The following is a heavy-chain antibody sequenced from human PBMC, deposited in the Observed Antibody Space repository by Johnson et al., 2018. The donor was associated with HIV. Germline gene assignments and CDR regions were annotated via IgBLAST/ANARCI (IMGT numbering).Heavy chain of an antibody. CDR3: ARGRSGILILDDAFDI. V-gene: IGHV3-30*14. CDR1: GFTFSSYA. Sequence: QVQLVESGGGVVQPGRSLRLSCAASGFTFSSYAMHWVRQAPGKGLEWVAVISYDGSNKYYADSVKGRFTISRDISKNTLYLEMNIMRAEDTAVYYCARGRSGILILDDAFDIWGQGTMVTVSS. J-gene: IGHJ3*02. D-gene: IGHD1-14*01. CDR2: ISYDGSNK.